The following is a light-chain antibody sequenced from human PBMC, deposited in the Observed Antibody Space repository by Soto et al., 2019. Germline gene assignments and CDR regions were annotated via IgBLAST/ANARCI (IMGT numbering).Light chain of an antibody. J-gene: IGKJ1*01. V-gene: IGKV3-15*01. CDR2: GAS. Sequence: EIVMTQSPATLSVSRGERATLSCRASQSVSSNLAWYQQKPGQAPRLLIYGASTRATGIPARFSGSGSGTEFTLTISSLQSEDFAVYYCQQYNNWPRPFGQGTKV. CDR1: QSVSSN. CDR3: QQYNNWPRP.